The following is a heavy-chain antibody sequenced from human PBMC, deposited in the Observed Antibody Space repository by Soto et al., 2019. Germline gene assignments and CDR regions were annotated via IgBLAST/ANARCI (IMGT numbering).Heavy chain of an antibody. Sequence: QVQLVQSGAEVKKPGASVKVSCKASGYTFTSYGVSWVRQAPGQGLEWMGWISAYNGNTKYAQKLQGRVTMTTDTSTNTADMDLSSLRSDDTAVYYCARDAPPVDYWGQGTLVTVSS. CDR1: GYTFTSYG. J-gene: IGHJ4*02. CDR2: ISAYNGNT. CDR3: ARDAPPVDY. V-gene: IGHV1-18*01.